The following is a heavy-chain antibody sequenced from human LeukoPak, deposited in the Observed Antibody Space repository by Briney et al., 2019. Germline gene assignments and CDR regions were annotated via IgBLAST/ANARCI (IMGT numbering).Heavy chain of an antibody. CDR3: ARYCSGRTCYSFDY. D-gene: IGHD2-15*01. V-gene: IGHV4-59*01. Sequence: KPSETLSLTCTVSGGSISNYYWSWIRQPPGKGLEWIGYIYYSGSTKYNPSLKSRVTISVDTSKNQFSLRLSSVTAADTAVYYCARYCSGRTCYSFDYWSQRSLVTVSS. J-gene: IGHJ4*02. CDR2: IYYSGST. CDR1: GGSISNYY.